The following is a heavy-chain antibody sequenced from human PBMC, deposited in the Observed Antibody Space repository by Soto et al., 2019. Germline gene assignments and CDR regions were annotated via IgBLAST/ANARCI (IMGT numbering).Heavy chain of an antibody. Sequence: QVQLQESGPGLVKPSGTLSLTCAVSGGSISSSNWWSWVRQPPGKGLEWIGEIYHSGSTNYNPSPKSRXXSXVXXSKTQCSLKLRSVTAADTAVYYCARDDLGSSAFDYWGQGTLVTVSS. V-gene: IGHV4-4*02. CDR1: GGSISSSNW. CDR2: IYHSGST. J-gene: IGHJ4*02. D-gene: IGHD6-13*01. CDR3: ARDDLGSSAFDY.